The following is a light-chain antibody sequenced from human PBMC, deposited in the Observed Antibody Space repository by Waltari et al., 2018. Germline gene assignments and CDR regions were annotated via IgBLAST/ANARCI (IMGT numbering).Light chain of an antibody. CDR3: SSYADNTLV. CDR1: SRAY. J-gene: IGLJ2*01. Sequence: QSALTPPPPASGSPGHAVTISCTGTSRAYDSWFQHHPGKAPKLLIYEVSKRPPGVPDRFSGSKSGNAASMTVSGLQADDEAHYYCSSYADNTLVFGGGTKLTVL. V-gene: IGLV2-8*01. CDR2: EVS.